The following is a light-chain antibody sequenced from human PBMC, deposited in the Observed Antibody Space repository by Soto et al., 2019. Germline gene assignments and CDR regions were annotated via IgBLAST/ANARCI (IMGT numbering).Light chain of an antibody. CDR1: RDISNY. V-gene: IGKV1-33*01. CDR2: DAS. Sequence: DIQMTQSPSSLSASVGDTVTITCQASRDISNYLNWYQQESGKAPKLLIYDASDLETGVPSRFSGSGSGTDFTFTINSLQPEDIATYYCQQYDNLPLTFGGGTKVDIK. J-gene: IGKJ4*01. CDR3: QQYDNLPLT.